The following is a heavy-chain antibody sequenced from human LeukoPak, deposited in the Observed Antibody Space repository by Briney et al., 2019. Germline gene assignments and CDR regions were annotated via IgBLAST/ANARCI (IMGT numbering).Heavy chain of an antibody. CDR1: GFSVSDNY. D-gene: IGHD6-19*01. V-gene: IGHV3-66*01. J-gene: IGHJ3*02. CDR2: TYSGGST. CDR3: AYSSGWLRGPGAFDI. Sequence: GGSLRLSCAASGFSVSDNYMSWVRQAPGKGLEWVSVTYSGGSTYYADSVKGRFTISRDNSKNTLYLQMNSLRAEDTAVYYCAYSSGWLRGPGAFDIWGQGTMVTVSS.